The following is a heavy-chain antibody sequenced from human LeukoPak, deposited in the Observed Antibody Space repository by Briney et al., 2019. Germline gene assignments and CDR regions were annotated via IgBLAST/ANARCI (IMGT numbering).Heavy chain of an antibody. Sequence: ASVKVSCKASGYTFTGHYMHWVRQAPGQGLEWMGWINPNSGGTNYAQKFQGRVTMTRDTSISTAYMELSGLRSDDTAVYYCARIVAETYYDFWSGYSIFDYWGQGTLVTVSS. CDR3: ARIVAETYYDFWSGYSIFDY. D-gene: IGHD3-3*01. CDR2: INPNSGGT. CDR1: GYTFTGHY. J-gene: IGHJ4*02. V-gene: IGHV1-2*02.